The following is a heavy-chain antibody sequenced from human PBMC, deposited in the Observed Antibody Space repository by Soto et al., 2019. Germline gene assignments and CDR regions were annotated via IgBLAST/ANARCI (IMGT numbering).Heavy chain of an antibody. Sequence: QVQLVQSGAEVKKPGSSVKVSCKASGGTFSSYAISWVRQAPGQGLEWMGGIIPIFGTANYAQKFQGRVTITADESTSTAYMELSSLRSEDKAVYYCASSIAVAGTDAFDIWGQGTMVTVSS. CDR3: ASSIAVAGTDAFDI. J-gene: IGHJ3*02. CDR1: GGTFSSYA. V-gene: IGHV1-69*01. D-gene: IGHD6-19*01. CDR2: IIPIFGTA.